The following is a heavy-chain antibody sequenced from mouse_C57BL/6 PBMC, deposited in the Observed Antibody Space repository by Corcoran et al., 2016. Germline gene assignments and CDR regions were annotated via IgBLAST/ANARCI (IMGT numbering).Heavy chain of an antibody. CDR1: GYTFTTYG. CDR2: INTYSGVP. J-gene: IGHJ4*01. V-gene: IGHV9-3*01. CDR3: ARHAMDY. Sequence: QIQLVQSGPELKKPGETVKISCKASGYTFTTYGMSWVKQAPGKGLKWMGWINTYSGVPTYADDFKGRFAFSLETSASTAYLQINNLKNEDTATYFCARHAMDYWGQGTSVTVSS.